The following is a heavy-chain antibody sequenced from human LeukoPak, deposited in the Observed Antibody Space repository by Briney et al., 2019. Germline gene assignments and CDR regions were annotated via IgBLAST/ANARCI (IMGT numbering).Heavy chain of an antibody. CDR2: INPNSGGT. J-gene: IGHJ6*03. D-gene: IGHD2-8*01. CDR3: AKSMAPPYYYYYMDV. CDR1: GYTFTGYY. V-gene: IGHV1-2*02. Sequence: SVKVSCKASGYTFTGYYMHWVRQAPGQGLEWMGWINPNSGGTNYAQKFQGRVTMTRDTSISTAYMELSRLRSDDTAVYYCAKSMAPPYYYYYMDVWGKGTTVTVSS.